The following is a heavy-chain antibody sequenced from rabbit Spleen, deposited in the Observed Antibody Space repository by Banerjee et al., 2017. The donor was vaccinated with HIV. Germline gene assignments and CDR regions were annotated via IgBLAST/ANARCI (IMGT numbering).Heavy chain of an antibody. V-gene: IGHV1S40*01. J-gene: IGHJ3*01. CDR3: AIYTDFVAYGYGRYFARLDL. CDR1: GFSFSSGYY. D-gene: IGHD6-1*01. CDR2: IAGSSSGFT. Sequence: QSLEESGGDLVKPGASLTLTCKASGFSFSSGYYMCWVRQAPGKGLEWISCIAGSSSGFTYSATWAKGRFTCSKTSSTTVTLQMTSLTAADTATYFCAIYTDFVAYGYGRYFARLDLWAQGPSSPS.